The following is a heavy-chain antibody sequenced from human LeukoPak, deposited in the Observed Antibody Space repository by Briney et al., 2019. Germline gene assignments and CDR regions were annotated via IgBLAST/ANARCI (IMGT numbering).Heavy chain of an antibody. J-gene: IGHJ3*02. D-gene: IGHD3-9*01. V-gene: IGHV3-48*04. CDR2: INGRSNSI. Sequence: GSLRLSCAASGFPFSSYAMNWVRQAPGKGLEWVSYINGRSNSISYADSVKGRFTISRDNAKNSLYLQMNSLRAEDTAAYYCAREPPYYDILTGSDAFDIWGQGTMVTVSS. CDR3: AREPPYYDILTGSDAFDI. CDR1: GFPFSSYA.